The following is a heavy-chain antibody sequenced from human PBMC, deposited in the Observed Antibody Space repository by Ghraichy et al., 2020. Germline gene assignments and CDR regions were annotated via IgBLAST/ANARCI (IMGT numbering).Heavy chain of an antibody. CDR2: IYYRGST. V-gene: IGHV4-59*11. Sequence: SQTLSLTCTVSGASITSHYWSWIRQSPGKGLEWIGYIYYRGSTNYNPSLKSRVTMSVDTSKSQFSLRLTSATATDTAVYYCARETYQWYFDYWGQGTLVIVSS. J-gene: IGHJ4*02. CDR1: GASITSHY. D-gene: IGHD6-19*01. CDR3: ARETYQWYFDY.